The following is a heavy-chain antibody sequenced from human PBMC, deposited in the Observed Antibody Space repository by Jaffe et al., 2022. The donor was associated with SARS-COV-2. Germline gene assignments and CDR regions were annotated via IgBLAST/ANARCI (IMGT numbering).Heavy chain of an antibody. CDR3: ARSLFRRQLVPVDY. CDR1: GGSFSGYY. Sequence: QVQLQQWGAGLLKPSETLSLTCAVYGGSFSGYYWSWIRQPPGKGLEWIGEINHSGSTNYNPSLKSRVTISVDTSKNQFSLKLSSVTAADTAVYYCARSLFRRQLVPVDYWGQGTLVTVSS. J-gene: IGHJ4*02. V-gene: IGHV4-34*01. CDR2: INHSGST. D-gene: IGHD6-13*01.